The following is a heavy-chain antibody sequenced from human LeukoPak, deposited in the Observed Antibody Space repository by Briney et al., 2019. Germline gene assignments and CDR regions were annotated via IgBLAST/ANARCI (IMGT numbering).Heavy chain of an antibody. J-gene: IGHJ4*02. CDR3: AKGSTYHSEAGGYAPLDY. CDR2: IYHDGSNK. CDR1: GFTYNSCG. D-gene: IGHD5-12*01. V-gene: IGHV3-30*02. Sequence: SGGPLRLFCAASGFTYNSCGLLGLRQAPGKEGAWVAFIYHDGSNKYYADSVKGRFTISRDNSKNTLYLQMNSLRAEDTVVYYCAKGSTYHSEAGGYAPLDYWGQGTLVTVSS.